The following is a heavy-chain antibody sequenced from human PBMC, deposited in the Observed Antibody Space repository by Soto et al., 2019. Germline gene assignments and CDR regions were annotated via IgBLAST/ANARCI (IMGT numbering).Heavy chain of an antibody. CDR2: ISGDGVSK. Sequence: VKLLESGGGLVTPGGSLRLSCAASGISFSDNAMSWVRQAPGKGLEWISAISGDGVSKLYADSVRGRFTISRDNAANTLYLQMSSLRTEDTALYYCAKKDRLYGVAVAFDSWGQGTLVTVSS. CDR3: AKKDRLYGVAVAFDS. D-gene: IGHD6-19*01. J-gene: IGHJ4*02. CDR1: GISFSDNA. V-gene: IGHV3-23*01.